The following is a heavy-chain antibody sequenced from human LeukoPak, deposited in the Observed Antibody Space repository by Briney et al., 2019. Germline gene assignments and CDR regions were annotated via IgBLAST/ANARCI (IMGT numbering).Heavy chain of an antibody. CDR1: GGSFSGYY. CDR3: GXVSAAAGEGYYFDY. J-gene: IGHJ4*02. V-gene: IGHV4-34*01. Sequence: SETLSLTCAVYGGSFSGYYWSWIRQPPGKGLEWIGEINHSGSTNYNPSLKSRVTISVDTSKNQFSLKLSSVTAADTAVYYCGXVSAAAGEGYYFDYWGQGTLVTVSS. CDR2: INHSGST. D-gene: IGHD6-13*01.